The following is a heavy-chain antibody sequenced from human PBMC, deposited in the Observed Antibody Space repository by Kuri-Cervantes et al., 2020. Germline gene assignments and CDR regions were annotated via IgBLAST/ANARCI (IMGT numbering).Heavy chain of an antibody. CDR2: INHSGST. CDR1: GGSFSGYY. D-gene: IGHD5-12*01. Sequence: SETLSLTCAVYGGSFSGYYWSWIRQPPGKGLEWIGEINHSGSTNYNPSLKSRVTISVDTSKNQFSLKLSSVTAADTAVYYCARSHGYSGYDATFGAFDIWGQGTMVTVSS. J-gene: IGHJ3*02. V-gene: IGHV4-34*01. CDR3: ARSHGYSGYDATFGAFDI.